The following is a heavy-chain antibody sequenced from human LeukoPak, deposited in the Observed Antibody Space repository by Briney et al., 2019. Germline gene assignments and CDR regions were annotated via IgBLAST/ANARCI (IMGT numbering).Heavy chain of an antibody. CDR3: ARERSGYPYYFDY. Sequence: SETLSLTCTVSGGSISSGGYYWSWIRQHSGKGLEWIGYIYYSGSTYYNPSLKSRVTISVDTSKNQFSLKLSSVTAADTAVYYCARERSGYPYYFDYWGQGALVTVSS. V-gene: IGHV4-31*03. J-gene: IGHJ4*02. CDR1: GGSISSGGYY. CDR2: IYYSGST. D-gene: IGHD3-3*01.